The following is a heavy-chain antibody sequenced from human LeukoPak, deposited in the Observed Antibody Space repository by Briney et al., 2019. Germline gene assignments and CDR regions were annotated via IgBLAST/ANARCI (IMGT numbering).Heavy chain of an antibody. CDR1: GYSFTSYW. J-gene: IGHJ4*02. CDR2: IYPGDSDT. V-gene: IGHV5-51*01. D-gene: IGHD2-15*01. CDR3: ARLPGYCTGGSCYFDY. Sequence: KGGESLKISCKGSGYSFTSYWIGWVRQMPGKGLEWMGIIYPGDSDTRYSPSFQGQVTFSADKSISTTYLQWSSLKASDTAMYYCARLPGYCTGGSCYFDYWGQGTLVTVSS.